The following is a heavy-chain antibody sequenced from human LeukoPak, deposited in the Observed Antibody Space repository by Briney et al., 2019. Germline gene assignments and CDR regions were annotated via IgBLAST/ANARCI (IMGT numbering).Heavy chain of an antibody. V-gene: IGHV1-46*01. J-gene: IGHJ4*02. CDR2: INPSGDST. CDR1: GYTFTTYY. CDR3: VRAEEANCSSTSCLFY. Sequence: ASVKVSCKASGYTFTTYYMHWVRQAPGQGLEWMGIINPSGDSTWYAQKFQGRVTMTRDTSTRTVYMELSSLRSEDTAVYYCVRAEEANCSSTSCLFYWGQGTLVTVSS. D-gene: IGHD2-2*01.